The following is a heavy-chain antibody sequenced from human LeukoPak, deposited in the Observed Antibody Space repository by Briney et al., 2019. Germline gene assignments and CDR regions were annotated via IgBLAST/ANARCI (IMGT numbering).Heavy chain of an antibody. J-gene: IGHJ3*02. CDR2: IKQDGSGE. D-gene: IGHD2/OR15-2a*01. V-gene: IGHV3-7*01. CDR3: VRESVLILPVRLDDAFDI. CDR1: GFTFSDYY. Sequence: GGSLRLSCAASGFTFSDYYMSWVRQAPGKGLDWVANIKQDGSGEYFADSVKGRFSISRDNAKNSVYLHMNSLRAEDTTVYYCVRESVLILPVRLDDAFDIWGQGIMVTVSS.